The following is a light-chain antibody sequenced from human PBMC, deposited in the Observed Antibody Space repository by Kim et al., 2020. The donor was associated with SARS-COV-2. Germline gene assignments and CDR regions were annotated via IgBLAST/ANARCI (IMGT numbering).Light chain of an antibody. CDR1: ESIRSSY. CDR2: GAS. Sequence: PGERATLSCRASESIRSSYLTWYQQKPGHPPRLVIYGASSRARGIPDRFSGSGSGTDFTLIISRLEPEDFAVYYCHQSDSSPRTFGQGTKVDIK. V-gene: IGKV3-20*01. J-gene: IGKJ1*01. CDR3: HQSDSSPRT.